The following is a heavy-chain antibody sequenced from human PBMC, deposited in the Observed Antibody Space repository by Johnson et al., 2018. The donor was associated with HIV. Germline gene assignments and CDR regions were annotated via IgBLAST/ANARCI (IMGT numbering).Heavy chain of an antibody. CDR3: AKDMSRVVTPWAVSFDI. D-gene: IGHD4-23*01. Sequence: VQLVESGGGLEQPGGSLRLSCAASGITFSSYAMSWVRQAPGKGLAWVSSISWDSGTIGYADSVKGRFAISRDNAKISLYLQMDSLRAEDTAVYYCAKDMSRVVTPWAVSFDIWGQGTMVTVSS. CDR1: GITFSSYA. J-gene: IGHJ3*02. CDR2: ISWDSGTI. V-gene: IGHV3-9*01.